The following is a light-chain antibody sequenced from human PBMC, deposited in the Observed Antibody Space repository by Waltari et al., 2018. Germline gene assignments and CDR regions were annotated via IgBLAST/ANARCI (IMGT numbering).Light chain of an antibody. CDR2: DVD. Sequence: QSALTQPRSVSGSPGQSVTISCTGTITDIGSDNYVSWYQHTPDNAPKLIIYDVDRRPSGVPYRFSASKSGITASLTISGLQSADEGDYYCCSYAGKYTFVFGGGTKLTV. V-gene: IGLV2-11*01. CDR1: ITDIGSDNY. CDR3: CSYAGKYTFV. J-gene: IGLJ2*01.